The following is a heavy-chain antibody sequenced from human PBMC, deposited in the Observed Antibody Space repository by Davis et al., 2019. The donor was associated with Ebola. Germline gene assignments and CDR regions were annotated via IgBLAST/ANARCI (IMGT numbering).Heavy chain of an antibody. J-gene: IGHJ6*02. CDR3: ARDSRGQLLYLNYYYYGMDV. V-gene: IGHV4-61*02. D-gene: IGHD2-2*02. CDR1: GDSISGADYS. CDR2: IYTSGST. Sequence: SETLSLTCAVSGDSISGADYSWTWIRQPPGKGLEWIGRIYTSGSTNYNPSLKSRVTMSVDTSKNQFSLKLSSVTAADTAVYYCARDSRGQLLYLNYYYYGMDVWGQGTTVTVSS.